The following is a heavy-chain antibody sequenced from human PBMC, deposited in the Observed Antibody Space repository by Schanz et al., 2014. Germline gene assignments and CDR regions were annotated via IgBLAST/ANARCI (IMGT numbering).Heavy chain of an antibody. D-gene: IGHD1-1*01. Sequence: EVQLAESGGGLVQPGGSLRLSCAASTFTFSSDWMSWVRQAPGKGLEWVSAILGLASTTYYADSVKGRFTISRDNSKNLLYLQMNSLRAEDTAVYYCTRDVRLDRRGNWFDPWGQGTLVIVSS. CDR2: ILGLASTT. J-gene: IGHJ5*02. V-gene: IGHV3-23*04. CDR3: TRDVRLDRRGNWFDP. CDR1: TFTFSSDW.